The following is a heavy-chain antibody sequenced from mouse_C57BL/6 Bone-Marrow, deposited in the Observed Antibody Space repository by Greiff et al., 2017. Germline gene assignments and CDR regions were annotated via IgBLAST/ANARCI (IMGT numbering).Heavy chain of an antibody. Sequence: EVKLQESGPELVKPGDSVKISCKASGYSFTGYFMNWVMQSHGKSLEWIGRINPYNGDTFYNQKFKGKATLTVDKSSSTAHMEIRSLTSEDSAVYYCARRNYYGSSLDYWGQGTTLTVSS. J-gene: IGHJ2*01. CDR3: ARRNYYGSSLDY. V-gene: IGHV1-20*01. CDR1: GYSFTGYF. D-gene: IGHD1-1*01. CDR2: INPYNGDT.